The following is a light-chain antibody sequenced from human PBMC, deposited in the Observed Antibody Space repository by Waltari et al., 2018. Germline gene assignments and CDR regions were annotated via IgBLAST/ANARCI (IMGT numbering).Light chain of an antibody. CDR3: QQFNDWPRT. Sequence: EVVMTQSPATLSVSPGESATLSCRASRSVGTNVVWYQQRPGRPPRPLIYAASIRATDTPARFRGSRSGTEFSLTISSLQSEDFAVYYCQQFNDWPRTFGQGTRVEI. CDR2: AAS. CDR1: RSVGTN. J-gene: IGKJ1*01. V-gene: IGKV3-15*01.